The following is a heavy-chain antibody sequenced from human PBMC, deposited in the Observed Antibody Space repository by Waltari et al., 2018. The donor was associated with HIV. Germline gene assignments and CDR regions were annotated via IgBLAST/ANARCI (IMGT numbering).Heavy chain of an antibody. Sequence: EVQLVESGGGLVQPGGSLRFSCAASGFTFSTYGLGWVRQAPGKGLEWVANIKQDGSEKSYVDSVRGRFTISRDNAKNSLYLQMNSLRAEDTAVYYCARPSAAGRFDYWGQGTLVTVSS. D-gene: IGHD6-13*01. CDR3: ARPSAAGRFDY. J-gene: IGHJ4*02. CDR1: GFTFSTYG. CDR2: IKQDGSEK. V-gene: IGHV3-7*01.